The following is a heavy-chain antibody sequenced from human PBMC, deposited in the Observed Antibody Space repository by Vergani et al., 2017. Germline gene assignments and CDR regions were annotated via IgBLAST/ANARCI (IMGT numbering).Heavy chain of an antibody. CDR3: AKLGYYDSSGYCLPHCDY. CDR1: GGTFSNYA. D-gene: IGHD3-22*01. V-gene: IGHV1-69*12. J-gene: IGHJ4*02. Sequence: QVQLVQSGAEGKKPGSSVKVSCKTSGGTFSNYAISWVRQAPGQGLEWMGGIIPIFGTANYAQKFQGRVTITADGSTSAAYMELKSLRSEDTAVYYCAKLGYYDSSGYCLPHCDYWGQGTLVTVSS. CDR2: IIPIFGTA.